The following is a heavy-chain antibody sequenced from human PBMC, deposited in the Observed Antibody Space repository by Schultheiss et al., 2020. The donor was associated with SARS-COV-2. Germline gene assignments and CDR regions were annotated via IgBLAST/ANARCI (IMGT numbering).Heavy chain of an antibody. V-gene: IGHV3-21*01. Sequence: GESLKISCAASGFTFSSYSMNWVRQAPGKGLEWVSSISSSSSYIYYADSVKGRFTISRDNAKNSLYLQMNSLRAEDTAVYYCARVDSSSSSAFDYWGQGTLVTVSS. CDR1: GFTFSSYS. J-gene: IGHJ4*02. D-gene: IGHD6-6*01. CDR3: ARVDSSSSSAFDY. CDR2: ISSSSSYI.